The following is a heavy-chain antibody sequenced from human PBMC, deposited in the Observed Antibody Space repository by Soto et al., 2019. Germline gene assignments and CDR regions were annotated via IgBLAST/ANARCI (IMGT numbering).Heavy chain of an antibody. D-gene: IGHD3-3*01. V-gene: IGHV3-11*01. J-gene: IGHJ4*02. CDR3: TILERSITIFGVVIPPFDY. CDR1: GFTFSDYY. Sequence: QVQLVESGGGLVKPGGSLRLSCAASGFTFSDYYMSWIRQAPGKGMEWVSYISSSSSTIYYVDSVKGRLTISRDNAKKSLYLQINSGRAEETAVDYWTILERSITIFGVVIPPFDYRGQGTLVTFSS. CDR2: ISSSSSTI.